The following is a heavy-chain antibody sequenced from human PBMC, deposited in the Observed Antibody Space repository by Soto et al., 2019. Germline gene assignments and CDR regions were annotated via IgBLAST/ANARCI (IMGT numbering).Heavy chain of an antibody. V-gene: IGHV1-69*19. CDR1: GGTFSNYA. CDR3: ARPLIDTTYLYGMAV. CDR2: TIPMFGTP. D-gene: IGHD1-1*01. J-gene: IGHJ6*02. Sequence: QVQLVQSGAEMQQPGASVRVSCTASGGTFSNYAFSWVRQAPGQVLEWLGGTIPMFGTPNYAQKFKGRVGISADESTATVYMELRRLSSQDTADYFCARPLIDTTYLYGMAVLGQGTTVTVSS.